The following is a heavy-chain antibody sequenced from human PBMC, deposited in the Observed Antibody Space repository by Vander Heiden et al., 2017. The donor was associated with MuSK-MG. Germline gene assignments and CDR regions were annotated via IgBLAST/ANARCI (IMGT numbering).Heavy chain of an antibody. D-gene: IGHD6-19*01. CDR1: GLPFSSYD. V-gene: IGHV3-13*01. J-gene: IGHJ2*01. CDR2: IGTAGDT. Sequence: EVQLVESGGGLVQPGGSLRLSCAASGLPFSSYDMHWVRQATGKGLEWVSAIGTAGDTYYPGSVKGRFTISRENAKNSLYLQMNSLRAGDTAVYYCARDRSSGWYRYFDLWGRGTLVTVSS. CDR3: ARDRSSGWYRYFDL.